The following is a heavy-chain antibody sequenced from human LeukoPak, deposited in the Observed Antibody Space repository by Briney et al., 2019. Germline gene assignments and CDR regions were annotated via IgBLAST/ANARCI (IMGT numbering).Heavy chain of an antibody. CDR2: IIPIFGTA. Sequence: ASVKVSCKASGGTFSSYAISWVRQAPGQGLGWMGGIIPIFGTANYAQKFQGRVTITADESTSTAYMELSSLRSEDTAVYYCARDGDWDAPSYWGQGTLVTVSS. CDR3: ARDGDWDAPSY. CDR1: GGTFSSYA. D-gene: IGHD2-21*01. V-gene: IGHV1-69*13. J-gene: IGHJ4*02.